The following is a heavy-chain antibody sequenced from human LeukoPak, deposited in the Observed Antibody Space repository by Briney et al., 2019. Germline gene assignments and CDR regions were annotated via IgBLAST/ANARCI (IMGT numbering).Heavy chain of an antibody. J-gene: IGHJ6*03. Sequence: GGSLRLSCAASGFTFSSYAMSWVRQAPGKGLEWVSAISGSGGSTYYADSVKGRFTISRDNSKNTLYLQMNSLRAEDTAVYYCAKGVEELHYYYYMDVWGKGTTVTVSS. CDR2: ISGSGGST. CDR1: GFTFSSYA. CDR3: AKGVEELHYYYYMDV. V-gene: IGHV3-23*01. D-gene: IGHD1-7*01.